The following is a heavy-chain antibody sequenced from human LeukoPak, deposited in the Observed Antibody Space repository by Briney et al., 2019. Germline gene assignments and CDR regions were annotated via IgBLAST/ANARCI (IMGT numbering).Heavy chain of an antibody. J-gene: IGHJ4*02. D-gene: IGHD3-22*01. CDR3: AAAPLIHYYDSSGYLY. Sequence: SVKVSCKASGFTFTSSAMQWVRQARGQRLEWIGWIVVGSGNTNYAQKFQERVTITRNMATSTAYMELSSLRSEDTAVYYCAAAPLIHYYDSSGYLYWGQGTLVTVSS. CDR2: IVVGSGNT. CDR1: GFTFTSSA. V-gene: IGHV1-58*02.